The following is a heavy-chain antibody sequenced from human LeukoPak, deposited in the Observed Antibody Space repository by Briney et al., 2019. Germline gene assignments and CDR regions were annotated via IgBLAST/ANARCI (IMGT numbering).Heavy chain of an antibody. J-gene: IGHJ4*02. Sequence: PSETLSLTCTVSGVSIGSHYWSWIRQSPGKGLEWIGCAYNSGTTVYNPSLTGRVTISVDTSKNQYSLNLRSVTAADAAVYYCARDAYWGQGILVTVSS. CDR1: GVSIGSHY. CDR3: ARDAY. CDR2: AYNSGTT. V-gene: IGHV4-59*11.